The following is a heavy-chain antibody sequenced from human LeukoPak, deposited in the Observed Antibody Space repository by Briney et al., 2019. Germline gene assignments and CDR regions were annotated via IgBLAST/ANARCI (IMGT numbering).Heavy chain of an antibody. J-gene: IGHJ4*02. D-gene: IGHD6-19*01. Sequence: GASVKVSCKASGYTFTGYYMHWVRQAPGQGLEWMRWINPNSGGTNYAQKFQGRVTITRDTSISTAYMELSRLRSDDTSVYYCARAYTAVAGTIIEDYFDYWGQGTLVTVSS. CDR1: GYTFTGYY. CDR3: ARAYTAVAGTIIEDYFDY. V-gene: IGHV1-2*02. CDR2: INPNSGGT.